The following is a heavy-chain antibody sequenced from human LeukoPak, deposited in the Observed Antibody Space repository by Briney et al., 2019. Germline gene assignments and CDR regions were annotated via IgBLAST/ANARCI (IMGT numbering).Heavy chain of an antibody. CDR2: INHSGST. J-gene: IGHJ3*02. Sequence: PSETLSLTCAVYGGSFSGYYWSWIRQPPGKGLEWIGEINHSGSTNYNPSLKSRVTISVDTSKNQFSLKLSSVTAADTAVYYCARVAVVNDAFDIWGQRTMVTVSS. V-gene: IGHV4-34*01. CDR1: GGSFSGYY. CDR3: ARVAVVNDAFDI.